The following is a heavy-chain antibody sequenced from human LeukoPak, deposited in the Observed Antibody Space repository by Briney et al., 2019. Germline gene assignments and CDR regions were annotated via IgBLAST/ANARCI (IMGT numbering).Heavy chain of an antibody. D-gene: IGHD3-9*01. CDR3: ARAGYDILTGFWFDP. Sequence: GGSLRLSCAASGFTVSSNYMSWVRQAPGKGLEWVSVIYSGGSTYYADSVKGRFTIPRDNSKNTLYLQMNSLRAEDTAVYYCARAGYDILTGFWFDPWGQGTLVTVSS. V-gene: IGHV3-53*01. J-gene: IGHJ5*02. CDR2: IYSGGST. CDR1: GFTVSSNY.